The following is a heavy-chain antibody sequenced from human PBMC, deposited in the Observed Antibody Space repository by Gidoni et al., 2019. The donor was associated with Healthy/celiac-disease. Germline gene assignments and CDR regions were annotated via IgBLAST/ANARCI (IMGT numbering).Heavy chain of an antibody. CDR2: ISGSGGST. Sequence: EVQLLESGGGLVQPGGSLRLSCAASGFTFSSYAMSWVRQAPGKGLEWVSAISGSGGSTYYADAVKGRFTISRDNSKNTLYLQMNSLRAEDTAVYYCAKDDRVVRGVGFGMDVWGQGTTVTVSS. D-gene: IGHD3-10*01. CDR1: GFTFSSYA. V-gene: IGHV3-23*01. CDR3: AKDDRVVRGVGFGMDV. J-gene: IGHJ6*02.